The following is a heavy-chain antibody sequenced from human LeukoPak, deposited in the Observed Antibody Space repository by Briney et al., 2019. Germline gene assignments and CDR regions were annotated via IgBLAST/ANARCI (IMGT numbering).Heavy chain of an antibody. D-gene: IGHD3-22*01. CDR2: IYYSGST. Sequence: SETLSLTCTVSGGSISSSSYYWGWIRQPPGKGLEWIGYIYYSGSTYYNPSLKSRVTISVDTSKNQFSLKLSSVTAADTAVYYCARMPMETVVTEYYFDYWGQGTLVTVSS. J-gene: IGHJ4*02. V-gene: IGHV4-31*03. CDR3: ARMPMETVVTEYYFDY. CDR1: GGSISSSSYY.